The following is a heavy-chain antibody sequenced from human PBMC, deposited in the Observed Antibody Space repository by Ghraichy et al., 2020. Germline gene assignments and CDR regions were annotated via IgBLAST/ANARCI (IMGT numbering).Heavy chain of an antibody. J-gene: IGHJ2*01. CDR3: AKIGAMGQWYFDL. V-gene: IGHV3-23*01. CDR2: ISSSGGNT. Sequence: SCAASGFTFSSSGMSWLRQAPGKGLEWVSSISSSGGNTYSAESVTGRLTISRDNSKNTLYLLMNSLTAEDSAVHYCAKIGAMGQWYFDLWGRGTLVTVSS. CDR1: GFTFSSSG. D-gene: IGHD1-26*01.